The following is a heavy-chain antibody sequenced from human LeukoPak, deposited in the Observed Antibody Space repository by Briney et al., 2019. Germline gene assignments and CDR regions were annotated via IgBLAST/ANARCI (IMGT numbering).Heavy chain of an antibody. CDR1: GFTFRTYA. Sequence: GGSLRLSCAASGFTFRTYAMTWVRPALGKGLEWVSTISNGGYNTYYADSVRGRFTISTYNSKNTLFLQMNSLRADDTAVYYCAKDLVLYSSSDYWGQGTLVTVSS. V-gene: IGHV3-23*01. J-gene: IGHJ4*02. D-gene: IGHD6-6*01. CDR2: ISNGGYNT. CDR3: AKDLVLYSSSDY.